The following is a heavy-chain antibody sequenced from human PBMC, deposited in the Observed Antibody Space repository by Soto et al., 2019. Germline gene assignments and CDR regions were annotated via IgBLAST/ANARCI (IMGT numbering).Heavy chain of an antibody. CDR2: IIPIFGTG. CDR1: GGTFSRYA. CDR3: AREAGSVNGITMKLVSAAFDI. J-gene: IGHJ3*02. Sequence: SVNVSCKASGGTFSRYAISWVRQAPGQGLEWMGGIIPIFGTGNYAENFQGRVTMTADKSTSTAEMELRSLSSEDTAVYYCAREAGSVNGITMKLVSAAFDIWGEGIMDPVSS. D-gene: IGHD3-22*01. V-gene: IGHV1-69*06.